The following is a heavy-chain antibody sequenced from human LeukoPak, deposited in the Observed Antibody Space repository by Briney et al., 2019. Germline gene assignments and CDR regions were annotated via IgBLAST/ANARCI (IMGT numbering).Heavy chain of an antibody. J-gene: IGHJ3*02. CDR3: ASHRTREEPGPLDI. CDR2: IYTSGST. D-gene: IGHD1-26*01. Sequence: SETLSLTCTVSGGSISSSTDYWGWIRQPPGKGLEWIGSIYTSGSTYYNPSLKSRVTMSIDTSKNQFSLKLSSVTAADTAVYYCASHRTREEPGPLDIWGQGTMVTVSS. V-gene: IGHV4-39*07. CDR1: GGSISSSTDY.